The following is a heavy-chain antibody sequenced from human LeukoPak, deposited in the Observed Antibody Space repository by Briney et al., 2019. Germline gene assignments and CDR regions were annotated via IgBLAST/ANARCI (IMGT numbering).Heavy chain of an antibody. CDR3: ARHLRPRPDRGGMDV. Sequence: GESLTISCEGSEYSFINYWIAWVRQMPGKGLEWMGLIYPDDSDTRYSPSFQGQVTISVDKSISTAFLQWSSLKASDTAMYFGARHLRPRPDRGGMDVWGQGTTVTVSS. D-gene: IGHD1-14*01. J-gene: IGHJ6*02. CDR2: IYPDDSDT. CDR1: EYSFINYW. V-gene: IGHV5-51*01.